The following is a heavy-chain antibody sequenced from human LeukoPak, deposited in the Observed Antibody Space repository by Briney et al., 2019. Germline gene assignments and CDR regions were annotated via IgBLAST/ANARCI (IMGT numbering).Heavy chain of an antibody. D-gene: IGHD3-10*01. J-gene: IGHJ6*03. V-gene: IGHV3-30*02. CDR1: GFAFSSYG. Sequence: GGSLRLSCAASGFAFSSYGMHWVRQAPGKGLEWVAFIRNDESNKYYADSVKGRFTISRDNSKNTLYLQMNSLRAEDTAVYYCAKAPGSGNEVYYYYYMDVWGKGTTVTVSS. CDR3: AKAPGSGNEVYYYYYMDV. CDR2: IRNDESNK.